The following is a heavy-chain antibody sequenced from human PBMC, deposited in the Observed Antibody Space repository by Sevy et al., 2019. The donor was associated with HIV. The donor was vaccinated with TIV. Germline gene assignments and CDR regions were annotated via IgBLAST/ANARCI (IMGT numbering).Heavy chain of an antibody. V-gene: IGHV3-23*01. Sequence: GGSLRLSCAASGFTFSSYAMNWVRQAPGKGLEWVSAISGSGGSTYYADSVKGRFTISRDNSKNTLYLQMNSLRAEDMAVYYCAKDQIGSSGYYPDAFDIWGQGTMVTVSS. J-gene: IGHJ3*02. D-gene: IGHD3-22*01. CDR2: ISGSGGST. CDR1: GFTFSSYA. CDR3: AKDQIGSSGYYPDAFDI.